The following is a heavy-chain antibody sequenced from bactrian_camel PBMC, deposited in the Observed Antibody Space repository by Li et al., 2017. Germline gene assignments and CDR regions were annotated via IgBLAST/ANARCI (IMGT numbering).Heavy chain of an antibody. J-gene: IGHJ4*01. CDR2: ITSLPSLFRAA. CDR3: AAGATVAVKFAWRPGSYNA. V-gene: IGHV3S6*01. Sequence: VQLVESGGGSVQAGESLRLSCVASGITFSRHDMSWVRQAPGKEVGWVSGITSLPSLFRAASYADSVRGRFTISKDNARNTLYLQMNSVKPEDTGMYYCAAGATVAVKFAWRPGSYNAWGQGTQVTVS. D-gene: IGHD2*01. CDR1: GITFSRHD.